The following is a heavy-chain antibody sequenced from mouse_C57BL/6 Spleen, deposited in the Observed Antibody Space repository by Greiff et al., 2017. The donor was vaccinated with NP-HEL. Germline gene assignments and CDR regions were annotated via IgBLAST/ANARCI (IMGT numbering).Heavy chain of an antibody. V-gene: IGHV1-64*01. CDR2: IHPNSGST. CDR3: ARSRSNPYAMDY. Sequence: QVQLQQPGAELVKPGASVKLSCKASGYTFTSYWMHWVKQRPGQGLEWIGMIHPNSGSTNYNEKFKSKATLTVDKSSSTAYMQLSSLTSEDSAVYYWARSRSNPYAMDYWGQGTSVTVSS. D-gene: IGHD2-5*01. J-gene: IGHJ4*01. CDR1: GYTFTSYW.